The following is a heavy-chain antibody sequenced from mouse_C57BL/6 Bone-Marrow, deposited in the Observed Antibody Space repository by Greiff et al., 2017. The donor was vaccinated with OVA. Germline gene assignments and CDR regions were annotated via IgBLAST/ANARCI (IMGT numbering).Heavy chain of an antibody. CDR1: GYTFTNYW. D-gene: IGHD2-12*01. CDR3: ARGRRYFDY. J-gene: IGHJ2*01. CDR2: IYPGGGYT. V-gene: IGHV1-63*01. Sequence: VKLMESGAELVRPGTSVKMSCKASGYTFTNYWIGWAKQRPGHGLEWIGDIYPGGGYTNYNEKFKGKATLTADKSSSTAYMQFSSLTSEDSAIYYCARGRRYFDYWGQGTTLTVSS.